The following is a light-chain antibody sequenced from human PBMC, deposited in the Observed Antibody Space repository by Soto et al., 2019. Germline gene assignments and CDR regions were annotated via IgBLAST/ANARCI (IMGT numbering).Light chain of an antibody. CDR3: ASFSSSNTWV. Sequence: QSALTQPASVSGSPGQTITISCTGTSSDVGGWDYVSWYQHHPGKAPKVMVYEVTNRPSGVSDRFSGSKSGNTASLSISGLQAEDEADYYCASFSSSNTWVFGGGTKVTVL. J-gene: IGLJ3*02. CDR2: EVT. CDR1: SSDVGGWDY. V-gene: IGLV2-14*01.